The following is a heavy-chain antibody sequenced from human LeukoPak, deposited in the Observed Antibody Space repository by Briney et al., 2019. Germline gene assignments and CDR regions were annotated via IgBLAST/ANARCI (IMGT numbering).Heavy chain of an antibody. V-gene: IGHV1-18*01. CDR1: GGTFSSYA. Sequence: GASVKVSCKASGGTFSSYAISWVRQAPGQGLEWMGWISAYNGNTNYAQKLQGRVTMTTDTSTSTAYMELRSLRSDDTAVYYCARVEGKGQRGYSYGPYYYYYMDVWGKGTTVTVSS. CDR2: ISAYNGNT. CDR3: ARVEGKGQRGYSYGPYYYYYMDV. D-gene: IGHD5-18*01. J-gene: IGHJ6*03.